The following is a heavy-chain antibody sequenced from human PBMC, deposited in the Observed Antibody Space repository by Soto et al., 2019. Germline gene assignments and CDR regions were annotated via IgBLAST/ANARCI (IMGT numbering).Heavy chain of an antibody. D-gene: IGHD3-22*01. V-gene: IGHV5-51*01. CDR3: ARRDSSGYDPDAFDI. Sequence: AGESLKISCKASGYEFPSYWIGWVRQMPGKGLEWMGIIFPADSDTRYSPSFYGHVSISADNSIGTAYLQWSSLRASDTAIYYCARRDSSGYDPDAFDIWGQGTLVTVSS. CDR1: GYEFPSYW. CDR2: IFPADSDT. J-gene: IGHJ3*02.